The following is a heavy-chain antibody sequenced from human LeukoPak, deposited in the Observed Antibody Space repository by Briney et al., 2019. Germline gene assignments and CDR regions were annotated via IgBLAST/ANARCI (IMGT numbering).Heavy chain of an antibody. D-gene: IGHD5-18*01. J-gene: IGHJ4*02. Sequence: ASVKVSCKASGGTFNNYAFSWVRQAPGQGLEWMGGIIPMFGTVSYAQTFQGRVTVTTDASTDTVYMELSSLKFEDTALYYCARADSGYSLGYAVYYFDYCGQGTLVTVSS. CDR1: GGTFNNYA. CDR2: IIPMFGTV. CDR3: ARADSGYSLGYAVYYFDY. V-gene: IGHV1-69*05.